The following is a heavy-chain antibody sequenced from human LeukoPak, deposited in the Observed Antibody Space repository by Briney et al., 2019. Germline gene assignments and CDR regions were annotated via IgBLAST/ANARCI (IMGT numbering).Heavy chain of an antibody. Sequence: PSETLSLTCTVSGGSISSYYWNWIRQPAGKGLEWIGRIHTSGSTNYDPSLKSRVTMSVDTSKNQFSLKLSSVTAADTAVYYCARDLVDTAMVTSGSYYYYYYMDVWGKGTTVTVSS. D-gene: IGHD5-18*01. CDR3: ARDLVDTAMVTSGSYYYYYYMDV. J-gene: IGHJ6*03. CDR1: GGSISSYY. CDR2: IHTSGST. V-gene: IGHV4-4*07.